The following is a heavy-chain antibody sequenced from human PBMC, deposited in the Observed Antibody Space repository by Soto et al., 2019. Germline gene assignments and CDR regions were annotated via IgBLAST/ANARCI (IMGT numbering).Heavy chain of an antibody. Sequence: QVQLQQWGAGLLKPSETLSLTCAVYDGSFSGYYWSWIRQPAGKGLEWIGEINHSGSTNYNPSLKIRVIISVDTSKDQFSLKLSSVTAADTAVYYCARNRIAVAGTWNYFDYWGQGTLVTVSS. CDR1: DGSFSGYY. V-gene: IGHV4-34*01. CDR2: INHSGST. D-gene: IGHD6-19*01. J-gene: IGHJ4*02. CDR3: ARNRIAVAGTWNYFDY.